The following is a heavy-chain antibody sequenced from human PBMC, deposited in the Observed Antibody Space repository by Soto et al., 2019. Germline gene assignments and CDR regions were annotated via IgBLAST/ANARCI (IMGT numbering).Heavy chain of an antibody. V-gene: IGHV6-1*01. CDR1: GDSVSRTSVA. J-gene: IGHJ4*02. CDR3: VRGQFSAFDC. CDR2: TYYRSKWNS. Sequence: QVQLHQSGPGLVKPSQTLSLTCAISGDSVSRTSVAWNWIRQSPSRGLEWLGRTYYRSKWNSDYAVSARGRMTINPDTSKSQFSLQLNSVTAEDTAVYYCVRGQFSAFDCWGQGTLVTVSS.